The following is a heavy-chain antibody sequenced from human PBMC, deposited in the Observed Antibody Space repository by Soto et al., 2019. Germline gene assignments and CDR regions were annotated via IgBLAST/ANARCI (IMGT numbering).Heavy chain of an antibody. CDR1: GYIFTNYG. V-gene: IGHV1-18*01. Sequence: QVQLVQSGAEVKKPGTSVKVSCKTSGYIFTNYGISWVRQAPGQGLEWMGWVSAYNGDPNYAQNRQGRVTMTTDTSTTTAYMELRSLRSDDTALYYCARVSTYYHSSVYYLGPGAFDIWGQGTMVTVSS. J-gene: IGHJ3*02. CDR2: VSAYNGDP. CDR3: ARVSTYYHSSVYYLGPGAFDI. D-gene: IGHD3-22*01.